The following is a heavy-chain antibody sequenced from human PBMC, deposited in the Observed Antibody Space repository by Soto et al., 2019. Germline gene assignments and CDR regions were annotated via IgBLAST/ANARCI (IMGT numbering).Heavy chain of an antibody. CDR3: ARDKRFPSEFDP. V-gene: IGHV3-30-3*01. CDR2: ISYDGSNK. Sequence: GGSLRLSCAASGFTFSSYAMHWVRQAPGKGLEWMAVISYDGSNKYYADSVKGRFTISRDNSKNTLYLQMNSLRAEDTAVYYCARDKRFPSEFDPWGQGTLVTVSS. J-gene: IGHJ5*02. CDR1: GFTFSSYA. D-gene: IGHD3-10*01.